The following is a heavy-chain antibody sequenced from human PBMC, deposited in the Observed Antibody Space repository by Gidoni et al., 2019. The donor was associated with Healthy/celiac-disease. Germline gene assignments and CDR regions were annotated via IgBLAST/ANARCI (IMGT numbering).Heavy chain of an antibody. V-gene: IGHV3-21*01. CDR1: GFTFSSYS. D-gene: IGHD6-6*01. J-gene: IGHJ6*03. CDR2: ISSSSSYI. CDR3: AREGAWQLGPAFYYYYYMDV. Sequence: EVQLVESGGGLVKPGGSLRLSCAASGFTFSSYSMNCVRKAPGKGLEWVSAISSSSSYIYYADSVKGRLTIYRDNDKNSLYLQMNSLRAEDTAVYYGAREGAWQLGPAFYYYYYMDVWGKGTTVTVSS.